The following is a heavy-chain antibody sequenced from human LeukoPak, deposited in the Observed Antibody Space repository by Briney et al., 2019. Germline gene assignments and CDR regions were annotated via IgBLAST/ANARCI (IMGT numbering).Heavy chain of an antibody. CDR3: AKPRGIAVAVSLRY. D-gene: IGHD6-19*01. CDR1: GFTFSSYG. CDR2: ISYDGSNK. J-gene: IGHJ4*02. Sequence: PGGSLRLSCAASGFTFSSYGMHWVRQAPGKGLEWVAVISYDGSNKYYADSVKGRFTISRDNSKNTLYLQMNSLRAEDTAVYYCAKPRGIAVAVSLRYWGQGTLVTVSS. V-gene: IGHV3-30*18.